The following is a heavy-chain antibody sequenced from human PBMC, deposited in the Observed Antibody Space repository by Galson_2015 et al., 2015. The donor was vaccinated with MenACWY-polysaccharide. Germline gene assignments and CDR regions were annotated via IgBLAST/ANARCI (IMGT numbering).Heavy chain of an antibody. V-gene: IGHV3-23*01. CDR2: ISGSGGST. CDR1: GFTFSSYA. CDR3: AREAIAARPLDYYYGMDV. D-gene: IGHD6-6*01. J-gene: IGHJ6*02. Sequence: SLRLSCAASGFTFSSYAMSWVRQAPGKGLEWVSAISGSGGSTYYADSVKGRFTISRDNSKNTLYLQMNSLRAEDTAVYYCAREAIAARPLDYYYGMDVWGQGTTVTVSS.